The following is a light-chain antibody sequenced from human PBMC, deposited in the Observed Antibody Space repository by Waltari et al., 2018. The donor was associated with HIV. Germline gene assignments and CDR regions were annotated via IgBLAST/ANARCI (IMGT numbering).Light chain of an antibody. CDR2: ATN. J-gene: IGLJ1*01. CDR3: ATWDNGLNGRHV. V-gene: IGLV1-44*01. Sequence: QSVLTQPPSASGTPGQRVTISCSGGSSNIGANIVTWYQRLPGRAPRLLIYATNQRPSGVPDRFSGSKSGTSASLAISGLQSEDEGDYYCATWDNGLNGRHVFGTGTQVTV. CDR1: SSNIGANI.